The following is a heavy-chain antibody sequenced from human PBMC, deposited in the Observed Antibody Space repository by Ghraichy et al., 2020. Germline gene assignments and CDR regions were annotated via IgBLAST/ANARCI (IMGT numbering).Heavy chain of an antibody. J-gene: IGHJ6*03. CDR1: GFTFSSYA. Sequence: GGSLRLSCAASGFTFSSYAMSWVRQAPGKGLEWVSAISDSGGSTYYADSVKGRFTISRDNSKNTLYLQMNSLRAEDTAVYYCAKAAGPTYYYYYMDVWGKGTTVTVSS. V-gene: IGHV3-23*01. D-gene: IGHD6-13*01. CDR3: AKAAGPTYYYYYMDV. CDR2: ISDSGGST.